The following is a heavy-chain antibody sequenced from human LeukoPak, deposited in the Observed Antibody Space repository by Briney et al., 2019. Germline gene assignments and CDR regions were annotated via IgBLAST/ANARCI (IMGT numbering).Heavy chain of an antibody. CDR1: GFTFSSYA. Sequence: GGSLRLSCAASGFTFSSYAMSWVRQAPGKGLEWVSGISGSGGSTYYADSVKGRFTVSRDNSKSTLYLQVNSLTADDTAVYYCASEAYCGGDCYQVDYWGQGTLVTVSS. D-gene: IGHD2-21*02. V-gene: IGHV3-23*01. J-gene: IGHJ4*02. CDR2: ISGSGGST. CDR3: ASEAYCGGDCYQVDY.